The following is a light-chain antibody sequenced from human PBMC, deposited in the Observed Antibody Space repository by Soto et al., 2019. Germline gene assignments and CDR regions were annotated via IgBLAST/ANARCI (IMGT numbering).Light chain of an antibody. CDR1: SSNIGAGYD. Sequence: QSVLTQPPSVSGAPGQRVTISCTGSSSNIGAGYDVHWYQQLPGTAPQLLIYGNSKRPSGVPDRFSGSKSGTSASLAITGLQAEDEAEYCQSYDSSLSVVFGGGTKVTVL. CDR2: GNS. J-gene: IGLJ2*01. CDR3: QSYDSSLSVV. V-gene: IGLV1-40*01.